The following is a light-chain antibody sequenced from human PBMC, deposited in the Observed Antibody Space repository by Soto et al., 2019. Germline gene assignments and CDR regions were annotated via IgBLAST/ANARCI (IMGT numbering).Light chain of an antibody. CDR3: QQYGSSLGVT. CDR2: GAS. J-gene: IGKJ4*01. CDR1: QSVSSSY. Sequence: EIVSTSSQGTLSLAPVEISTLSCSAIQSVSSSYLAWYQQKPGQAPRLLIYGASSRATGIPDRFSGSGSGTDFTLTIRRLEPEDFAVYYCQQYGSSLGVTGGGGNKGDIK. V-gene: IGKV3-20*01.